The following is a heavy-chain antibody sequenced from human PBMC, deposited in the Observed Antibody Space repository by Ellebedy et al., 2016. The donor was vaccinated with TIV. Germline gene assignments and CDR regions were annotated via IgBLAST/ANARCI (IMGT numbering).Heavy chain of an antibody. CDR1: GFSFNSQA. D-gene: IGHD5-24*01. CDR2: ISNDGSKK. Sequence: GGSLRLSXAGSGFSFNSQAMHWVRQAPGKGLEWVAAISNDGSKKYYIDSVRGRFTISRDSSKNTLYLQMTSLRVEDTAVYYCARLMEVATVVFYYGMDVWGQGTTVTVSS. J-gene: IGHJ6*02. CDR3: ARLMEVATVVFYYGMDV. V-gene: IGHV3-30-3*01.